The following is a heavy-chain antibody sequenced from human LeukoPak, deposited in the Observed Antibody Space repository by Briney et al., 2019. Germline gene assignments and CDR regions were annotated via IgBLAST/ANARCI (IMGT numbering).Heavy chain of an antibody. Sequence: SETLSLTCTVSGGSISSGSYYWSWIRQPAGKGLEWIGRIYTSGSTNYNPSLKSRVTISVDTSKNQFSLKLSSVTAADTAVYYCARVGGYSSSWYDPNWFDPWGQGTLVTVSS. V-gene: IGHV4-61*02. CDR3: ARVGGYSSSWYDPNWFDP. CDR1: GGSISSGSYY. J-gene: IGHJ5*02. D-gene: IGHD6-13*01. CDR2: IYTSGST.